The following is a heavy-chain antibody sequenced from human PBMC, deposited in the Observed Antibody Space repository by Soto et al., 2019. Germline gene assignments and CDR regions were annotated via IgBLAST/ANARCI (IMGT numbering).Heavy chain of an antibody. V-gene: IGHV3-11*01. D-gene: IGHD3-3*01. CDR1: GFTFSDYY. CDR3: ASSYYDFWSGYPPSYGMDV. Sequence: PGGSLRLSCAASGFTFSDYYMSWIRQAPGKGLEWVSYISSSGSTIYYADSVKGRFTISRDNAKNSLYLQTNSLRAEDTAVYYCASSYYDFWSGYPPSYGMDVWGQGTTVTVSS. J-gene: IGHJ6*02. CDR2: ISSSGSTI.